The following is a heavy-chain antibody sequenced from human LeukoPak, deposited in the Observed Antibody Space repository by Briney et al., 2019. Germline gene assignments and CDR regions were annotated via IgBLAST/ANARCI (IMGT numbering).Heavy chain of an antibody. D-gene: IGHD3-22*01. V-gene: IGHV1-69*05. CDR2: IIPIFGTA. Sequence: ASVKVSCKASGGTFSSYAISWVRQAPGQGLEWMGGIIPIFGTANYAQKFQGRVTITTDESTSTAYMELSSLRSEDTAVYYCAGWLDYYDSSGYPSYYMDVWGKGTTVTVSS. J-gene: IGHJ6*03. CDR3: AGWLDYYDSSGYPSYYMDV. CDR1: GGTFSSYA.